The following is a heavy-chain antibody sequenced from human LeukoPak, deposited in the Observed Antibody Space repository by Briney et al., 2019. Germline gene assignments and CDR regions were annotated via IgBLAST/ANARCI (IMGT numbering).Heavy chain of an antibody. Sequence: GGSLRLSCAASGFTFSSYAMSWVRQTPGKGLEWVSAISGSGGSTYYADSVKGRFTISRDNSKNTLYLQMNSLRAEDTAIYYCAKGPWFGELLSYDWGQGTLVTVSS. CDR2: ISGSGGST. CDR3: AKGPWFGELLSYD. V-gene: IGHV3-23*01. CDR1: GFTFSSYA. D-gene: IGHD3-10*01. J-gene: IGHJ4*02.